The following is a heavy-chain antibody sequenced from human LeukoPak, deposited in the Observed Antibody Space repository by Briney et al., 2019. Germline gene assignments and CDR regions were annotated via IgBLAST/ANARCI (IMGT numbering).Heavy chain of an antibody. V-gene: IGHV4-59*01. J-gene: IGHJ4*02. CDR2: MYYCGST. CDR3: ARERRDGYKVYFDY. CDR1: GGSISSYY. D-gene: IGHD5-24*01. Sequence: PSETLSLTCSVSGGSISSYYWSWIRRPPGKVGEGVGYMYYCGSTNYTPSLKSRVTISVETSKNQCSLKLGSVTAADTAVYYCARERRDGYKVYFDYWGQGTLVTVSS.